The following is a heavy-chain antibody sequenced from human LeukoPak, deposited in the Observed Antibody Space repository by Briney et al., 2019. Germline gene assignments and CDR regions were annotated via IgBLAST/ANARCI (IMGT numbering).Heavy chain of an antibody. CDR3: AREVGSGIVVVKLGPFDY. CDR2: IYYSGST. D-gene: IGHD3-22*01. V-gene: IGHV4-39*01. J-gene: IGHJ4*02. Sequence: PSETLSLTCTVSGGSISSSSYYWGWIRQPPGKGLEWIGSIYYSGSTYYNPSLKSRVTISVDTSKNQFSLKLSSVTAADTAVYYCAREVGSGIVVVKLGPFDYWGQGTLVTVSS. CDR1: GGSISSSSYY.